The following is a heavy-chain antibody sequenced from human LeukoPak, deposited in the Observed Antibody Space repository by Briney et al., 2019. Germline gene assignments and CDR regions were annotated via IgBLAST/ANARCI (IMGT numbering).Heavy chain of an antibody. CDR3: AKAGRDSSSSLSDY. V-gene: IGHV3-30*18. CDR2: ISHDGSNK. J-gene: IGHJ4*02. CDR1: GFTFSSYG. Sequence: GGSLRLSCAASGFTFSSYGMHWVRQAPGKGLEWVAVISHDGSNKYYADSVKGRFTISRDNSKNTLYLQMNSLRAEDTAVYYCAKAGRDSSSSLSDYWGQGTLVTVSS. D-gene: IGHD6-6*01.